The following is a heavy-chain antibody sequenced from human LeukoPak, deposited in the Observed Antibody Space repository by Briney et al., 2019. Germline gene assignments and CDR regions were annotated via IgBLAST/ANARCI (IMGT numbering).Heavy chain of an antibody. CDR3: ASFNEYSSSSFDY. Sequence: SVKVSCKASGGTFSSYAISWVRQAPGQGLEWMGGIIPIFGTANYAQKFQGRVTITADESTSTAYMELSSLRSEDTAVYYCASFNEYSSSSFDYWGQGTLVTVSS. CDR1: GGTFSSYA. D-gene: IGHD6-6*01. J-gene: IGHJ4*02. V-gene: IGHV1-69*13. CDR2: IIPIFGTA.